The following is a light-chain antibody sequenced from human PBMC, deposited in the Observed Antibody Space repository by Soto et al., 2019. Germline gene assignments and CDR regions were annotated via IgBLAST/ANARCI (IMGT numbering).Light chain of an antibody. CDR2: WAS. J-gene: IGKJ1*01. Sequence: DIVMTQSPDSLAVSLGERATINCKSSQSVIYSSNNKNYLAWYQQKTGQPPKLLIYWASTRESGVPDRFSGSGSGTDFTLTISSLQAEDVAVYYCQQYYSTPWTFGHGTKVESK. V-gene: IGKV4-1*01. CDR1: QSVIYSSNNKNY. CDR3: QQYYSTPWT.